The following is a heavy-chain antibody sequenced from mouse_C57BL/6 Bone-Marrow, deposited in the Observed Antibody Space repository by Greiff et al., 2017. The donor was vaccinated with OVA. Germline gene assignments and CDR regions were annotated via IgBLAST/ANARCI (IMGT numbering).Heavy chain of an antibody. CDR1: GYSITSGYY. CDR2: ISYDGSN. V-gene: IGHV3-6*01. CDR3: AIVPFYGYGPYYAIDY. J-gene: IGHJ4*01. Sequence: EVQRVESGPGLVKPSQSLSLTCSVTGYSITSGYYWNWIRQFPANKLVWMGYISYDGSNNYNPSLKNLISITRYTSKNQFFLMLNSVTTEDTAAYYCAIVPFYGYGPYYAIDYWGQGTSVTVSS. D-gene: IGHD2-9*01.